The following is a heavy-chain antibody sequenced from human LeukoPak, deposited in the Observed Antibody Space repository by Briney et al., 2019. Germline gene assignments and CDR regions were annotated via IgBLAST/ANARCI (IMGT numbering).Heavy chain of an antibody. CDR2: ISGSGGST. D-gene: IGHD6-13*01. V-gene: IGHV3-23*01. CDR3: ARSTAAAGYYYYCMDV. J-gene: IGHJ6*02. Sequence: GGSLRLSCAASGFTFSSYAMSWVRQAPGKGMEWVSSISGSGGSTYYADPVKGRFTISRDNSKNTLYLQMNSLRAEDTAVYYCARSTAAAGYYYYCMDVWGQGTTVTVPS. CDR1: GFTFSSYA.